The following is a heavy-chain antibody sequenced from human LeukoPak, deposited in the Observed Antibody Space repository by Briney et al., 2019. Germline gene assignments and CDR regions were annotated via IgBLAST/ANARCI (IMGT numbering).Heavy chain of an antibody. V-gene: IGHV3-53*01. Sequence: PGGSLRLSCTVSGFTVSSNSMSWVRQAPGKGLEWVSFIYSDNTHYSDSVKGRFTISRDNSKNTLYLQMNSLRAEDTAVYYCVKGLGQSSNYWGQGTLVTVSS. D-gene: IGHD2-8*01. CDR2: IYSDNT. CDR1: GFTVSSNS. J-gene: IGHJ4*02. CDR3: VKGLGQSSNY.